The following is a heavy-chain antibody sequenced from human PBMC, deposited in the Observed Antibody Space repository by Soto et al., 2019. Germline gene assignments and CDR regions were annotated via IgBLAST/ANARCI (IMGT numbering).Heavy chain of an antibody. J-gene: IGHJ5*02. CDR2: IYYSGST. CDR1: GGSLSSGDYY. D-gene: IGHD2-21*02. CDR3: ARAPPTVVHWFDP. V-gene: IGHV4-61*08. Sequence: SETLSLTCTVPGGSLSSGDYYWSWNRHPPGKGLEWIGYIYYSGSTNYNPSLKSRVTISVDTSKNQFSLKLSSVTAADTALYYCARAPPTVVHWFDPWGQRTLVTVSS.